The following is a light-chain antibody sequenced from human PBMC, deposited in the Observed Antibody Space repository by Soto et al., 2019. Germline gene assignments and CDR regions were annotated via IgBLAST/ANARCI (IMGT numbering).Light chain of an antibody. CDR3: QHYNSYSEA. J-gene: IGKJ1*01. CDR1: QTISTW. V-gene: IGKV1-5*01. CDR2: DAS. Sequence: DIQVTQSPPTLSASVGDRVTITCRASQTISTWMAWYQQKPGKAPKLLIYDASSLESGVPSRFSGSGSGTEFTLTISSLQPDDFATYYCQHYNSYSEAFGQGTRWIS.